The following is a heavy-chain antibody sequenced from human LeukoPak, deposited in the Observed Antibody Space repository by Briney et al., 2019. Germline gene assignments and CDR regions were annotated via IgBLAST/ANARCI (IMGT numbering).Heavy chain of an antibody. V-gene: IGHV3-21*01. CDR1: GFTFSSYS. CDR3: ARTSSGWYFYFDY. Sequence: GGSLRLSCAASGFTFSSYSMNWVRQAPGKGLEWVSSISSSSSYIYYADSVKGRFTISGDNAKNSLYLQMNSLRAEDTAVYYCARTSSGWYFYFDYWGQGTLVTVSS. CDR2: ISSSSSYI. J-gene: IGHJ4*02. D-gene: IGHD6-19*01.